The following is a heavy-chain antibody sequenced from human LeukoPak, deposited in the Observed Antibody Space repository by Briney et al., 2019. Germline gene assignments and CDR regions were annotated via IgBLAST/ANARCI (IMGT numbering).Heavy chain of an antibody. CDR2: IYYSGST. CDR1: GGSISSYY. Sequence: SETLSLTCTVSGGSISSYYWSWIRQPPGKGLEWIGYIYYSGSTNCNPSLKSRVTISVDTSKNQFSLKLSSVTAADTAVYYCARQQLRYFDTEEYYFDYWGQGTLVTVSS. CDR3: ARQQLRYFDTEEYYFDY. V-gene: IGHV4-59*01. J-gene: IGHJ4*02. D-gene: IGHD3-9*01.